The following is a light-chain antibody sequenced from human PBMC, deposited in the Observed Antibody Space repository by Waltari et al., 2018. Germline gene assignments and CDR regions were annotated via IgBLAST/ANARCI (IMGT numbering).Light chain of an antibody. V-gene: IGKV3-20*01. CDR2: GAS. CDR3: QNHYRLPAV. Sequence: EIVLTQSPGPLSLCSGERATLSCRASLSIRRYLIWYQQKPGQAPRLLIYGASTRAAGIPDRFSGSGSGTDFSLTISRLEPEDFAVYYCQNHYRLPAVFGRGTKVEIK. J-gene: IGKJ1*01. CDR1: LSIRRY.